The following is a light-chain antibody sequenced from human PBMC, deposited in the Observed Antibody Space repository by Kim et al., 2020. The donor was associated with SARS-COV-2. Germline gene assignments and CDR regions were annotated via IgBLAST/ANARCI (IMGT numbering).Light chain of an antibody. CDR3: CSYAGSYTWV. CDR2: DVS. V-gene: IGLV2-11*01. Sequence: LTQPRSVSGSPGQSVTISCTGTSSDVGGYNYVSWYQQHPGKAPKLMIYDVSKRPSGVPDRFSGSKSGNTASLTISGLQAEDEADYYCCSYAGSYTWVFGGGTQLTVL. J-gene: IGLJ3*02. CDR1: SSDVGGYNY.